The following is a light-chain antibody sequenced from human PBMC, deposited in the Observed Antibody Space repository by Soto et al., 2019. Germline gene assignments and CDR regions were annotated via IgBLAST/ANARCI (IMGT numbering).Light chain of an antibody. CDR2: GVS. J-gene: IGKJ1*01. CDR3: QDYGTTGT. V-gene: IGKV3-20*01. Sequence: EIVLAQSPGTLSLSPGERATLSCRASQSVSTGYFAWYQQKPGQAPRLLIDGVSIRAAGIPDRCSGSGSGTYFTLTISRLEPEDSAVYYCQDYGTTGTFGQGTKVEIK. CDR1: QSVSTGY.